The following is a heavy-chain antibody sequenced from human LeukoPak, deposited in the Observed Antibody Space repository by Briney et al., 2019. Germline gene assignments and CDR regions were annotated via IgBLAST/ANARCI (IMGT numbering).Heavy chain of an antibody. J-gene: IGHJ4*02. CDR2: ISAYNGNT. Sequence: ASVKVSCKGSGYNSRDYGIDWVRQAPGQGLEWMGWISAYNGNTKYAENSQGRVTLTTDTPTRTVYMELRSLRSDDTAVYYCAIMGASWGFDYWGQGTLVTVPS. CDR3: AIMGASWGFDY. D-gene: IGHD3-16*01. V-gene: IGHV1-18*01. CDR1: GYNSRDYG.